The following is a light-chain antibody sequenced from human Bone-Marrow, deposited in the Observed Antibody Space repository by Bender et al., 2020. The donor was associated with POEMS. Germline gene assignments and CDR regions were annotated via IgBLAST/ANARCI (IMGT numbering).Light chain of an antibody. J-gene: IGLJ1*01. V-gene: IGLV2-8*01. CDR3: CSYAGSYTFYV. Sequence: QSALTQPPSASGSPGQSVTISCTGTSDDIGNYDYVSWYRQYPGKAPKLLIFEVDRRPSGVPDRFSGSKSGNTASLTVSGLQAEDEADYYCCSYAGSYTFYVFGTGTKVTVL. CDR2: EVD. CDR1: SDDIGNYDY.